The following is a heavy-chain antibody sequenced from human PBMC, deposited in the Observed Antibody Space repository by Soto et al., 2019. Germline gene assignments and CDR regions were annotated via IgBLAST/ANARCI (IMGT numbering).Heavy chain of an antibody. CDR3: ARDSPYCSGGSCYSTPDY. V-gene: IGHV4-4*02. CDR2: IHYSGST. D-gene: IGHD2-15*01. J-gene: IGHJ4*02. Sequence: PSETLSLTCGISGDSIRSSDWWSWVRRPPGKGLEWIGEIHYSGSTNYNPSLKSRVIISEDKSKKQFSLELISVTAADTAVYYYARDSPYCSGGSCYSTPDYWGQGTLVTVSS. CDR1: GDSIRSSDW.